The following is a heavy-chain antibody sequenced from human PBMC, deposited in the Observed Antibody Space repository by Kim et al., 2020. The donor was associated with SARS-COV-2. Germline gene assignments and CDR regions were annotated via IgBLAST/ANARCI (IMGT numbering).Heavy chain of an antibody. CDR3: AREVVTSILKFDS. V-gene: IGHV4-39*02. Sequence: SETLSLTCSVSGGSLSSSNYYWGWIRQPPGKGLEWVGSMSSSGTTYYNPSLQSRLAISVDTSKKQFSLRLRSVTAADAAVYYCAREVVTSILKFDSWGRGTLAT. D-gene: IGHD2-21*02. J-gene: IGHJ4*02. CDR2: MSSSGTT. CDR1: GGSLSSSNYY.